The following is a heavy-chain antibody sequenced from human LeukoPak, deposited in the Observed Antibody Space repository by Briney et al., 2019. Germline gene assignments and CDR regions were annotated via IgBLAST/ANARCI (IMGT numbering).Heavy chain of an antibody. Sequence: GGSLRLSCAASGFTFSSYAMSWVCQAPGKGLEWVSAISGSGGSTYYADSVKGRFTISRDNSKNTLYLQMNSLRAEDTAVYYCAKELGLVTTYYYGMDVWGQGTTVTVSS. CDR1: GFTFSSYA. CDR3: AKELGLVTTYYYGMDV. D-gene: IGHD3-22*01. V-gene: IGHV3-23*01. CDR2: ISGSGGST. J-gene: IGHJ6*02.